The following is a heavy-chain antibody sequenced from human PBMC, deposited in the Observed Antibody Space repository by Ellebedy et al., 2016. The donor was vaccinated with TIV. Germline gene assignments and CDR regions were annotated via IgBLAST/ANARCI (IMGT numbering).Heavy chain of an antibody. CDR3: VRDMVQGMVARYLWFDL. D-gene: IGHD2-15*01. J-gene: IGHJ5*02. V-gene: IGHV1-18*04. CDR2: ISAYTGET. CDR1: GYTFRSYG. Sequence: ASVKVSCKASGYTFRSYGISWVRQAPGQGLEWMGWISAYTGETEYGQQFQGRVTMTTDTSTSTAYAELRNLRSDDTAMYYCVRDMVQGMVARYLWFDLWGQGTLVTVSS.